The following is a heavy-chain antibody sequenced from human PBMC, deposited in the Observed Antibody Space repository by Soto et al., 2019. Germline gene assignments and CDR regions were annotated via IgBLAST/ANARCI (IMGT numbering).Heavy chain of an antibody. CDR2: INPNSGGT. CDR1: GYTFTGYY. D-gene: IGHD2-15*01. Sequence: ASVKVSCKASGYTFTGYYMHWVRQAPGQGLEWMGWINPNSGGTNYAQKFQGWVTMTRDTSISTAYMELGRLRSDDTAVYYCARDSSNCSGGSCYRYYYYYGMDVWGQGTTVTVSS. V-gene: IGHV1-2*04. J-gene: IGHJ6*02. CDR3: ARDSSNCSGGSCYRYYYYYGMDV.